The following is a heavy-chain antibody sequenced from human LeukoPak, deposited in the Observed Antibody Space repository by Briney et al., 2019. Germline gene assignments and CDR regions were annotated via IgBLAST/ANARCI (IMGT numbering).Heavy chain of an antibody. J-gene: IGHJ4*02. V-gene: IGHV4-31*03. CDR2: IYYSGST. CDR1: GGSISSGGYY. D-gene: IGHD3-16*01. CDR3: ARGGPILGGRFDY. Sequence: SQTLSLTCTVSGGSISSGGYYWSWIRQHPGKGLEWIGYIYYSGSTYYNPSLKSRVTISVDTSKNQFSLKLSSVTAADTAVYYCARGGPILGGRFDYWGQGTLVTVSS.